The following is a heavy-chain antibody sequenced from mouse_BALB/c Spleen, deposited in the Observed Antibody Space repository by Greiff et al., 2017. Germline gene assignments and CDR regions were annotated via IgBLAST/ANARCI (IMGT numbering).Heavy chain of an antibody. D-gene: IGHD1-1*01. J-gene: IGHJ3*01. Sequence: QVQLKESGAELMKPGASVKISCKATGYTFSSYWIEWVKQRPGHGLEWIGEILPGSGSTNHNEKFKGKATFTADTSSNTAYMQLSSLTSEDSAVYYCARGGGRGFAYWGQGTLVTVSA. V-gene: IGHV1-9*01. CDR2: ILPGSGST. CDR1: GYTFSSYW. CDR3: ARGGGRGFAY.